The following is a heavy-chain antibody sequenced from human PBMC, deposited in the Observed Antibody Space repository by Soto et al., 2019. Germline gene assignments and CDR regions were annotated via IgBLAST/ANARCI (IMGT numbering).Heavy chain of an antibody. J-gene: IGHJ5*02. V-gene: IGHV4-31*03. CDR3: ATAPYSSSWYDH. CDR1: GYSVNSGTYY. CDR2: IYFSGST. D-gene: IGHD6-13*01. Sequence: TLSLTGTVSGYSVNSGTYYWSWIRQHPGKGLEWIGYIYFSGSTYYNPSLKSRLTISLDTSQNQFTLDLTSVTAADTALYYCATAPYSSSWYDHWGQGTLVTVSS.